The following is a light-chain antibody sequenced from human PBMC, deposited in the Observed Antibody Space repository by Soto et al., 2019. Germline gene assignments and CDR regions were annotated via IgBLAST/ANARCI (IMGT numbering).Light chain of an antibody. Sequence: QSALPQPASVSGSPGQSITISCTGTSSDIGRYNFVSWYQQLPGKAPKLMISEVSNRPSGVSNRFSGSKSGNTASLTISGLQAEDEADYYCSSYTAGGTIFGTGTKVTVL. J-gene: IGLJ1*01. CDR3: SSYTAGGTI. CDR2: EVS. CDR1: SSDIGRYNF. V-gene: IGLV2-14*01.